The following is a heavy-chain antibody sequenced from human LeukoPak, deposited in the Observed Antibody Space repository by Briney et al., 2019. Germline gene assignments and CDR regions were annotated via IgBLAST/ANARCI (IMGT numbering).Heavy chain of an antibody. J-gene: IGHJ6*02. CDR1: GGSISSGGYY. D-gene: IGHD4-23*01. CDR3: ARAGNSAYYYYGMDV. Sequence: SETLSLTCTVSGGSISSGGYYWSWIRQHPGKGLEWIGYIYYGGSTYYNPSLKSRVTISVDTSKNQFSLKLSSVTAADTAVYYCARAGNSAYYYYGMDVWGQGTTVTVSS. V-gene: IGHV4-31*03. CDR2: IYYGGST.